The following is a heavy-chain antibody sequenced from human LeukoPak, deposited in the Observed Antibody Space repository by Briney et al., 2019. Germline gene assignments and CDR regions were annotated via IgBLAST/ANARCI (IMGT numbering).Heavy chain of an antibody. CDR3: LKGSRQIYNYYAMDV. V-gene: IGHV3-9*01. Sequence: GGSLRLSCAASGFTFDEYAMHWLRQAPGKGLEWVAGLNWNSGTRGYADSVEGRFTISRDNAENSLYLQMNSLRAEDTALYYCLKGSRQIYNYYAMDVWGQGTTVIVSS. D-gene: IGHD2-2*01. CDR1: GFTFDEYA. J-gene: IGHJ6*02. CDR2: LNWNSGTR.